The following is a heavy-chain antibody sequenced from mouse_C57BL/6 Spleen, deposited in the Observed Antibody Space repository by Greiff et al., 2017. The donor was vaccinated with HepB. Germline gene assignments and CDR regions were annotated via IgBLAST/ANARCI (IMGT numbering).Heavy chain of an antibody. Sequence: EVKLMESGGGLVKPGGSLKLSCAASGFTFSDYGMHWVRQAPEKGLEWVAYISSGSSTIYYADTVKGRFTISRDNAKNTLFLQMTSLRSEDTAMYYCASWDDYEEYFDYWGQGTTLTVSS. CDR1: GFTFSDYG. CDR2: ISSGSSTI. CDR3: ASWDDYEEYFDY. V-gene: IGHV5-17*01. J-gene: IGHJ2*01. D-gene: IGHD2-4*01.